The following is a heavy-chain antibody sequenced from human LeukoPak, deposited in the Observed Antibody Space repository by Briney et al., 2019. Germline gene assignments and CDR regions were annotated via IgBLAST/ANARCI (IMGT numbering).Heavy chain of an antibody. J-gene: IGHJ6*02. D-gene: IGHD3-10*01. CDR3: ARDAMVRGVMGAEYYYYYGMDV. Sequence: EASVKVSCKASGYTFTSYGISWVRPAPGQGLEWMGWISAYNGNTNYAQKLQGRVTMTTDTSTSTAYMELRSLRSDDTAVYYCARDAMVRGVMGAEYYYYYGMDVWGQGTTVTVSS. CDR2: ISAYNGNT. V-gene: IGHV1-18*01. CDR1: GYTFTSYG.